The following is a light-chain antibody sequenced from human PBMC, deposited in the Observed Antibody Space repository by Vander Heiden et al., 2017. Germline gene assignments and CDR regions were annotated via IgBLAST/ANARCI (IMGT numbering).Light chain of an antibody. CDR2: EDS. V-gene: IGLV3-21*02. CDR3: QVWDSSNDHGV. Sequence: SYVLTQPPSVSVAPGQTARVPCPGNKIGSKSVHWYQQKPGQAPVLVVYEDSARPSGIPERFSGSNSGDTATLTINRVEAGDEAKYSCQVWDSSNDHGVFGGGTKLTVL. J-gene: IGLJ2*01. CDR1: KIGSKS.